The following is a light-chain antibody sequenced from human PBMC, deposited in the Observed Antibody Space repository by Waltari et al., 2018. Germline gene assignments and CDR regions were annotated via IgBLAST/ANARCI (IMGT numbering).Light chain of an antibody. J-gene: IGLJ2*01. Sequence: SSELTQDPAVSVALGQTVRITCQGDSLRSSYASWYQQKPGQAPLLVIYGKNNRPSGIPDRFSGSSSGNTASLTITGAQAEDEADYCCNSRDSSGNHVVFGGGTKLTVL. CDR3: NSRDSSGNHVV. CDR2: GKN. CDR1: SLRSSY. V-gene: IGLV3-19*01.